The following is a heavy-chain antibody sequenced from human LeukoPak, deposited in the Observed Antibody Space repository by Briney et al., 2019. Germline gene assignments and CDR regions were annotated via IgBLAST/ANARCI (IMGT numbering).Heavy chain of an antibody. D-gene: IGHD6-13*01. V-gene: IGHV3-23*01. Sequence: PGVSLRLSCAASGFTVSSYAMSWVRQAPGKGLEWVSAISGSGGSTYYADSVKGRFTISRDNSKNTLYLQMNSLRAEDTAVYYCAKDYFTIAAAGTFDYWGQGTLVTVSS. J-gene: IGHJ4*02. CDR1: GFTVSSYA. CDR3: AKDYFTIAAAGTFDY. CDR2: ISGSGGST.